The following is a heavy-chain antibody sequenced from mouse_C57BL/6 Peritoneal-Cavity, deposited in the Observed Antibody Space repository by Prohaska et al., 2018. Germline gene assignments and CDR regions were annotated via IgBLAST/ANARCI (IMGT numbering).Heavy chain of an antibody. J-gene: IGHJ3*01. CDR3: ARRGGYYVSFAY. CDR2: INTNNGCT. CDR1: GYTFTDYY. V-gene: IGHV1-26*01. Sequence: EVQLQQSGPELVKPGASVKISCKASGYTFTDYYMNWVKQSHGKSLEWNGNINTNNGCTSYNQKVKGKATLTVYKSSSTAYMELRRLTSEDSAVYYCARRGGYYVSFAYWGQGTLVTVSA. D-gene: IGHD2-3*01.